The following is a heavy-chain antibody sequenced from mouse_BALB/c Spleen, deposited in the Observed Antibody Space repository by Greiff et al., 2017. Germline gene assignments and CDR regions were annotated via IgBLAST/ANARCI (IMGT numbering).Heavy chain of an antibody. CDR2: IDPSDSET. Sequence: QVQLKQSGAELVKPGAPVKLSCKASGYTFTSYWMNWVKQRPGRGLEWIGRIDPSDSETHYNQKFKDKATLTVDKSSSTAYIQLSSLTSEDSAVYYCARSLWDDDEEAYAMDYWGQGTSVTVSS. V-gene: IGHV1-69*02. CDR3: ARSLWDDDEEAYAMDY. J-gene: IGHJ4*01. D-gene: IGHD2-4*01. CDR1: GYTFTSYW.